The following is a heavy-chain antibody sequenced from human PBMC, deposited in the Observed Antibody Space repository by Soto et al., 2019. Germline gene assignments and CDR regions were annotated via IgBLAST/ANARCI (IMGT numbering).Heavy chain of an antibody. V-gene: IGHV4-59*01. J-gene: IGHJ4*02. CDR2: IYYSGST. CDR1: GRSIRGYY. Sequence: PSETLSLTCTVSGRSIRGYYWSRIRQPPGEGLEWIGSIYYSGSTNYNPSLKSRVTISVDTSKNQFSLKLSSVTAADTAIYYCAIYRSAWSNHFDYLGQGDLVTVSS. CDR3: AIYRSAWSNHFDY. D-gene: IGHD6-19*01.